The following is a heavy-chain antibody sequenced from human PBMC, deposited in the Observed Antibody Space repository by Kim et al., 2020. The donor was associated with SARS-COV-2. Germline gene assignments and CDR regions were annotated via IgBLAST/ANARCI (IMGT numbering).Heavy chain of an antibody. Sequence: GGSLRLSCAASGFTFSSYAMHWVRQAPGKGLEWVAVISYDGSNKYYADSVKGRFTISRDNSKNTLYLQMNSLRAEDTAVYYCARGGNQLPNFDYWGQGTLVTVSS. CDR1: GFTFSSYA. V-gene: IGHV3-30-3*01. J-gene: IGHJ4*02. CDR3: ARGGNQLPNFDY. D-gene: IGHD2-2*01. CDR2: ISYDGSNK.